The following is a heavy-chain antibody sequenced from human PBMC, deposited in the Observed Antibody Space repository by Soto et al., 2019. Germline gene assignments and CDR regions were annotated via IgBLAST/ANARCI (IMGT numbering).Heavy chain of an antibody. Sequence: ASVKVSCKASGYTFTSYGISWVRQAPGQRLEWMGWISACNGNTNYAQKLQGRVTMTTDTSTSTAYMELRSLRSDDTAVYYCARTASEQLVIGYWGQGTLVTVSS. V-gene: IGHV1-18*04. CDR3: ARTASEQLVIGY. D-gene: IGHD6-6*01. CDR1: GYTFTSYG. CDR2: ISACNGNT. J-gene: IGHJ4*02.